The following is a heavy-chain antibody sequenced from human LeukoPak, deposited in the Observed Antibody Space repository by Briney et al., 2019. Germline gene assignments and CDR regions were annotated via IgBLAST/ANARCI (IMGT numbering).Heavy chain of an antibody. D-gene: IGHD6-6*01. CDR3: ARDLDGEYSSSSTHLDY. CDR1: GYTFTSYG. V-gene: IGHV1-18*01. Sequence: ASVKVSCKASGYTFTSYGISWVRQAPGQGLEWMGWISAYNGNTNYAQKRQGRVTMTTDTSTSTAYMELRSLRSDDTPVYYCARDLDGEYSSSSTHLDYWGQGTLVTVSS. J-gene: IGHJ4*02. CDR2: ISAYNGNT.